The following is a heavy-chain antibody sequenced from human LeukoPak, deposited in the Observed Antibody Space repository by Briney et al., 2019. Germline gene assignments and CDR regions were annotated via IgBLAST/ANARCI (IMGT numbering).Heavy chain of an antibody. V-gene: IGHV4-39*07. CDR2: IYYSGST. D-gene: IGHD1-26*01. Sequence: SETLSLTCTVSGGPISSSSYYWGWIRQPPGKGLEWIGSIYYSGSTYYNPSLKSRVTISVDTSKNQFSLKLSSVTAADTAVYYCARWELSLFDYWGQGTLVTVSS. CDR3: ARWELSLFDY. CDR1: GGPISSSSYY. J-gene: IGHJ4*02.